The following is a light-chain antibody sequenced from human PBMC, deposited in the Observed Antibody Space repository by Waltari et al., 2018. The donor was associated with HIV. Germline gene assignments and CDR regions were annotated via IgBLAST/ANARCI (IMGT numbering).Light chain of an antibody. CDR1: SGHSSYA. CDR2: LKSDGSH. V-gene: IGLV4-69*01. Sequence: QLVLTQSPSASASLGASVKLTCTPSSGHSSYAIAWHQQQPEKGPRYLMNLKSDGSHSKGDGIPDRFSGSSSGAERYLTISSLQSEDKADYYCQTWGTVVFGGGTKLTVL. CDR3: QTWGTVV. J-gene: IGLJ2*01.